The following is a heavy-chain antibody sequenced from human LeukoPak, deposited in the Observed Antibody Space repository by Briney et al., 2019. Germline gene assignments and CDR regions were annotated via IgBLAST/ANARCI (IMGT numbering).Heavy chain of an antibody. J-gene: IGHJ4*02. V-gene: IGHV3-21*04. D-gene: IGHD4-17*01. CDR2: ISSSGSCT. CDR1: GFTFSSYS. CDR3: ADTVTTGAFDY. Sequence: GGSLRLSCAASGFTFSSYSMNWVRQAPGKGLEWVSAISSSGSCTYYADSVKGRFTISRDNSKNSLYLQMNSLRAEDTAVYYSADTVTTGAFDYWGQGTLVTVSS.